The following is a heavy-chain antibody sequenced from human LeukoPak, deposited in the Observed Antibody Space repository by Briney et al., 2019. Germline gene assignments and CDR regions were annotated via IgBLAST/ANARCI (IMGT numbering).Heavy chain of an antibody. J-gene: IGHJ4*02. CDR2: FDPEDRQE. Sequence: ASVKVSCKVSGYTLTELSMHCVRQAPGKGLEWMGGFDPEDRQEMYAQKCRGRVTMTEHTSTDTAYMELSSLISEDTAVYYCVTVRLLLWGRGPLVTVSS. V-gene: IGHV1-24*01. CDR3: VTVRLLL. D-gene: IGHD2-15*01. CDR1: GYTLTELS.